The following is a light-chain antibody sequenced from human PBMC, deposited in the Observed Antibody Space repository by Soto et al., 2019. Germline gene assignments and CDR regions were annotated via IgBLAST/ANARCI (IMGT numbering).Light chain of an antibody. V-gene: IGKV1-5*03. Sequence: DIQMTQSPSTLSASVGDRVTITCRASQSIGSWLAWYQQKPGKTPKLLIYKASSLESGVPSRFSGSGSGTEFTLTISNLQPEDFATYYCQQYISYSETFGQGTKVEIK. CDR3: QQYISYSET. CDR1: QSIGSW. CDR2: KAS. J-gene: IGKJ1*01.